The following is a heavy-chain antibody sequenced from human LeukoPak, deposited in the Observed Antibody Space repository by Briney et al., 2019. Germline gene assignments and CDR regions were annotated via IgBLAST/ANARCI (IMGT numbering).Heavy chain of an antibody. CDR3: ARVRYDSSGYYEVYYYGMDV. D-gene: IGHD3-22*01. Sequence: SETLSLTCAVSGGSISSNNWWSWVRQYPGKGLVWIGEIFHSGSTNYNPSLKSRVTISVDKSKSQFSLKLSSVTAADTAVYYCARVRYDSSGYYEVYYYGMDVWGQGTTVTVSS. CDR1: GGSISSNNW. CDR2: IFHSGST. V-gene: IGHV4-4*02. J-gene: IGHJ6*02.